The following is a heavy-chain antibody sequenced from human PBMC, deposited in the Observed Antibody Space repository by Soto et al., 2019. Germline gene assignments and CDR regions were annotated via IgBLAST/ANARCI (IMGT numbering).Heavy chain of an antibody. CDR3: ARSETAGHRGFNM. CDR1: GGTFSSSA. CDR2: IIPMFATA. J-gene: IGHJ3*02. V-gene: IGHV1-69*06. Sequence: QVQLVQSGAEMREPGSSVKVSCKASGGTFSSSAINWLRQAPGQGPEWMGGIIPMFATANYIEEYRGRVTVTADTSTSAAYMEVSSPSSEDTAMYFCARSETAGHRGFNMWGPGKMVTVSS.